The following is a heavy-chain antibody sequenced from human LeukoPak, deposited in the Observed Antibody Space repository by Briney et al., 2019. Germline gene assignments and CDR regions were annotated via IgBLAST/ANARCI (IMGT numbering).Heavy chain of an antibody. D-gene: IGHD5-24*01. V-gene: IGHV4-39*01. CDR3: ARPMATRYAYYFDY. CDR1: GGSISSRSYY. CDR2: IYYSGST. Sequence: SETLSLTCTVSGGSISSRSYYWGWIRQPPGKGLEWIGSIYYSGSTYYNPSLKSRVTISVDTSKNQFSLKLSSVTAADTAVYYCARPMATRYAYYFDYWGQGTLVTVSS. J-gene: IGHJ4*02.